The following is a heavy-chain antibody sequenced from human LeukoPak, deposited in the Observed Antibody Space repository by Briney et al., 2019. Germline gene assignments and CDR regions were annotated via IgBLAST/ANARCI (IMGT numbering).Heavy chain of an antibody. CDR1: GYTFTGYY. D-gene: IGHD1-26*01. V-gene: IGHV1-2*02. CDR2: INPNSGGT. Sequence: GASVKVSCKASGYTFTGYYMHWVRQAPGQGLEWMGWINPNSGGTNYAQKFQGRVTMTRDTSISTAYMELSRLRSDDTAVYYCPSLVGAGATPGNFDYWGQGTLVTVSS. J-gene: IGHJ4*02. CDR3: PSLVGAGATPGNFDY.